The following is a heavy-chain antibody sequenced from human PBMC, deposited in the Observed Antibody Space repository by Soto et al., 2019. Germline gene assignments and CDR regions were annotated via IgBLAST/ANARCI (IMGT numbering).Heavy chain of an antibody. D-gene: IGHD4-17*01. CDR1: GGSVTNSSYY. V-gene: IGHV4-39*01. Sequence: SETLSLTCTVSGGSVTNSSYYWGWIRQSPGKGLEWIGSVYYRGRSYSKSSVKSRVTISVDTSKNRFSLSLNSVTASDTAVYFCVSQRTTVPTHAYFDYWGPGALVTVSS. CDR3: VSQRTTVPTHAYFDY. J-gene: IGHJ4*02. CDR2: VYYRGRS.